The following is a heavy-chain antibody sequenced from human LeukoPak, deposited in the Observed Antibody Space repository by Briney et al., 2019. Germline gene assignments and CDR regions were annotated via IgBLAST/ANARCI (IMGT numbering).Heavy chain of an antibody. D-gene: IGHD5-12*01. CDR2: IWYDGSNK. Sequence: GGSLRLSCAASGFTFSSYGMHWVRRAPGKGLEWVAVIWYDGSNKYYADSVKGRFTISRDNSKNTLYLQMNSLRAEDTAVYYCARDLSGYSGYDYSLWGQGTLVTVSS. CDR3: ARDLSGYSGYDYSL. CDR1: GFTFSSYG. V-gene: IGHV3-33*01. J-gene: IGHJ4*02.